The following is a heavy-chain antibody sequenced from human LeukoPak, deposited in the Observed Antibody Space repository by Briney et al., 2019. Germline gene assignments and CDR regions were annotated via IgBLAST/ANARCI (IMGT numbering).Heavy chain of an antibody. V-gene: IGHV3-74*01. Sequence: GGSLRLSCTASGSTFSSYWMHWVRQTPERGLVWVARINTDGTIIDYADSVQGRFTISRDNAKNTLYLQMSSLRAEDTALYYCVKDLDFRADCWGQGTLVTVSS. J-gene: IGHJ4*02. CDR3: VKDLDFRADC. CDR2: INTDGTII. CDR1: GSTFSSYW. D-gene: IGHD2/OR15-2a*01.